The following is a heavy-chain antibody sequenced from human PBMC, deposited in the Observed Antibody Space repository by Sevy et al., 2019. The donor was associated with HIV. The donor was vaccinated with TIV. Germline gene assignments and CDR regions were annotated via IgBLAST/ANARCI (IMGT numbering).Heavy chain of an antibody. Sequence: GGSLRLSCAASGIAFSTYAMFWVRQAPGKGLEWVSSISASGYSTYYADSVKGRFTLSRDNSKNTLDLQMNSLRADDTAAYDCAKDYSDVYYYGGYAAVDYWGQGTLVTVSS. D-gene: IGHD3-10*01. CDR2: ISASGYST. CDR3: AKDYSDVYYYGGYAAVDY. V-gene: IGHV3-23*01. CDR1: GIAFSTYA. J-gene: IGHJ4*02.